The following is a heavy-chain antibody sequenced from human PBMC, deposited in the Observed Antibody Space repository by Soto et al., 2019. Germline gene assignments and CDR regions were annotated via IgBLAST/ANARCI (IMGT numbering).Heavy chain of an antibody. D-gene: IGHD3-10*01. CDR1: GGSISSGGYS. CDR3: ARAMVRGVSPEGKGYYYYYYGMDV. Sequence: PSETLSLTCAVSGGSISSGGYSWSWIRQPPGKGLEWIGYIYHSGSTYYNPSLKSRVTISVDRSKNQFSLKLSSVTAADTAVYYCARAMVRGVSPEGKGYYYYYYGMDVWGQGTTVTVSS. V-gene: IGHV4-30-2*01. CDR2: IYHSGST. J-gene: IGHJ6*02.